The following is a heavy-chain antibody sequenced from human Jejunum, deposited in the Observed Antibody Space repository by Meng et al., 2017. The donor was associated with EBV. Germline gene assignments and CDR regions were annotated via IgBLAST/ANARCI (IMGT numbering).Heavy chain of an antibody. Sequence: QVQLGESGAGLVKPSEPLSLPCTVSGVSMSNFYWSWFRQPPGKGLEWIGYIYYSVSTNYNPSLKSRVTISVDTSKNQFSLSLSSVTAADTAVYYCARGGGRPEYWGQGILVTVSS. CDR3: ARGGGRPEY. D-gene: IGHD3-10*01. V-gene: IGHV4-59*01. CDR1: GVSMSNFY. CDR2: IYYSVST. J-gene: IGHJ4*02.